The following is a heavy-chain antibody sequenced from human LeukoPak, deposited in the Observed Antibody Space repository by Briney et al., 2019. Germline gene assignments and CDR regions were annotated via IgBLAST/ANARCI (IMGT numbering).Heavy chain of an antibody. CDR1: GGTFSSYA. J-gene: IGHJ4*02. CDR3: AREEEAGFNDY. CDR2: IIPIFGTA. Sequence: SVTVSCKASGGTFSSYAISWVRQAPGQGLEWMGRIIPIFGTANYAQKFQGRVTITADKSTSTAYMELSSLRSEDTAVYYCAREEEAGFNDYWGQGTLATVSS. V-gene: IGHV1-69*06. D-gene: IGHD5-24*01.